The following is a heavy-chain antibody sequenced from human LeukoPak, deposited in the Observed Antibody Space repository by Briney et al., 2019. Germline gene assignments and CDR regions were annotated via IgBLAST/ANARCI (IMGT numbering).Heavy chain of an antibody. J-gene: IGHJ4*02. CDR3: AREPDCSSTSCYGRFFDY. CDR2: IYYSGST. V-gene: IGHV4-59*01. Sequence: SETLSLTCTVSGGSISSYYWNWIRQPPGKGLEWIGYIYYSGSTNYNPSLKSRVTISVDTSKNQFSLKLCSVTAADTAVYCCAREPDCSSTSCYGRFFDYWGQGTLVPVSS. D-gene: IGHD2-2*01. CDR1: GGSISSYY.